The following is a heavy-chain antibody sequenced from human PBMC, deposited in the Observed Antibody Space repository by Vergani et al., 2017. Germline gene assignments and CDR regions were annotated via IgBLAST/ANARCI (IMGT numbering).Heavy chain of an antibody. J-gene: IGHJ4*02. Sequence: QVQLVQSGAEVKKPGASVKVSCKASGYTFTSYYMHWVRQAPGQGLEWMGIINPSGGSTSYAQKFQGRVTMTRDTSTSTVYMELSSLRSEDTAVYYCAKDPLLWFGQKGRGDYWGQGTLVTVSS. CDR3: AKDPLLWFGQKGRGDY. CDR2: INPSGGST. D-gene: IGHD3-10*01. V-gene: IGHV1-46*01. CDR1: GYTFTSYY.